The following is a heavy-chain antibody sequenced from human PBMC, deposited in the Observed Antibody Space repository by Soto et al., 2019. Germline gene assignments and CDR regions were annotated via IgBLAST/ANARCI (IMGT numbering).Heavy chain of an antibody. J-gene: IGHJ6*01. CDR3: ALSFSQTNIDV. CDR1: GYTFTSYA. V-gene: IGHV1-3*01. CDR2: INAGNGNT. Sequence: GASVKVSCKASGYTFTSYAMHWVRQAPGQRLEWMGWINAGNGNTKYSQKFQGTVTMTRDTSITTAYLELSSLKYDDSAIFYCALSFSQTNIDVWGQGTTVTVSS.